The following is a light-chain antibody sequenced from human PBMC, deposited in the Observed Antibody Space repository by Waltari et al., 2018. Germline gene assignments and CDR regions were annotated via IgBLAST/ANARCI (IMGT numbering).Light chain of an antibody. Sequence: QTVVTQEPSFSVSPGGTVTLTCGLSSGSVSTSYYPSWYQQTPGQAPCTLIYSTNTRSSGVPDRFSGSILGNKAALTITGAQADDESDYYCVLYMGSGFWVFGGGTKLTVL. CDR1: SGSVSTSYY. CDR3: VLYMGSGFWV. CDR2: STN. V-gene: IGLV8-61*01. J-gene: IGLJ3*02.